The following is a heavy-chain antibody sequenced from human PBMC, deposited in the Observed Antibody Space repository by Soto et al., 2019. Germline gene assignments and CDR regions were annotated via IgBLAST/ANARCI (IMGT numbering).Heavy chain of an antibody. CDR3: ARESEDLTSNFDY. Sequence: GGSLRLSCAASGFTFTRYSMNWVRQAPGKGLEWVSSISSTTMKGRFTISRDNAKNSLYLEMNSLRAEDTAVYYCARESEDLTSNFDYWGQGTLVTVSS. J-gene: IGHJ4*02. V-gene: IGHV3-21*06. CDR2: ISSTT. CDR1: GFTFTRYS.